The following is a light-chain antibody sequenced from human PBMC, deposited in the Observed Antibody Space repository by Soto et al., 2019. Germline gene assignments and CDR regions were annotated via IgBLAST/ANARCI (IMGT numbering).Light chain of an antibody. J-gene: IGLJ2*01. V-gene: IGLV2-23*02. CDR1: SSDVGSHNF. CDR2: EVS. Sequence: QSALTQPASVSGSPGQSITISCTGTSSDVGSHNFISWYQQHPGKAPELMIYEVSKRPSGVSNRFSGSKSGNTASLTISGLQAEDEADYYCYSYVGYISFGGGTKVTVL. CDR3: YSYVGYIS.